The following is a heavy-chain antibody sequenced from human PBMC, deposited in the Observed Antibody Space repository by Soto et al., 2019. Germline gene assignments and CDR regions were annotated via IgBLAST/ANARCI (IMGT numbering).Heavy chain of an antibody. V-gene: IGHV5-51*01. D-gene: IGHD2-2*01. Sequence: GESLKISCKGFGYSFTSYWIGWVRQMPGKGLEWMGIIYPGDSDTRYSPSFQGQVTISADKSISTAYLQWSSLKASDTAMYYCARKGYCTTSRCSYGMDVWGQGTTVTAP. CDR2: IYPGDSDT. CDR3: ARKGYCTTSRCSYGMDV. J-gene: IGHJ6*02. CDR1: GYSFTSYW.